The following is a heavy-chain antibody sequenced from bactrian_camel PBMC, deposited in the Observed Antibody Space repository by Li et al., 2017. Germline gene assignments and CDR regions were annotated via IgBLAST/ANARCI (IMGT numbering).Heavy chain of an antibody. D-gene: IGHD6*01. CDR1: GFTFSSYW. J-gene: IGHJ6*01. Sequence: QLVESGGGLVQPGGSLRLSCAASGFTFSSYWMYWVRQAPGKGLEWVSAINSGGGVTYYADSVKGRFTISRDNAKNTVYLQMNSLKPEYTAVYYCVRPGENGGTFGYWGQGTQVTVS. V-gene: IGHV3S25*01. CDR3: VRPGENGGTFGY. CDR2: INSGGGVT.